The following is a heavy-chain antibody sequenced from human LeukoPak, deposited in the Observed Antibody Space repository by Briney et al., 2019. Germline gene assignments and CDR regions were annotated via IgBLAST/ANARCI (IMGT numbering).Heavy chain of an antibody. V-gene: IGHV1-69*13. Sequence: SVKVSCKASGGTFSSYAISWVRQAPGQGLEWMGGIIPILGTANYAQKFQGRVTITADESTSTAYMELSSLRSEDTAVYYCARMTTVVTRGDYWGQGTLVTVSS. CDR1: GGTFSSYA. CDR2: IIPILGTA. CDR3: ARMTTVVTRGDY. J-gene: IGHJ4*02. D-gene: IGHD4-23*01.